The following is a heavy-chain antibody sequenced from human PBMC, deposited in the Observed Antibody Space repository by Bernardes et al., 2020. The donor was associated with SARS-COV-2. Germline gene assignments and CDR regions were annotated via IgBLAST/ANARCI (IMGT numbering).Heavy chain of an antibody. CDR3: AKDTTIQLWLRGYFDL. J-gene: IGHJ2*01. V-gene: IGHV3-23*01. D-gene: IGHD5-18*01. Sequence: GGSLRLSCAASGFTFSSYAMSWVRQAPGKGLEWVSAISGSGGSTYYADSVKGRFTISRDNSKNTLYLQMNSLRAEDTAVYYCAKDTTIQLWLRGYFDLWGRGTLVTVSS. CDR1: GFTFSSYA. CDR2: ISGSGGST.